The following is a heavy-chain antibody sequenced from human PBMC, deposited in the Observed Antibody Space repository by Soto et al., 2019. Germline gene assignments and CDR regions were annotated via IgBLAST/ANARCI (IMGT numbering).Heavy chain of an antibody. CDR3: ARVDRWLRYGMDV. CDR2: IYYSGST. Sequence: SETLSLTCTVSGGSISSGGYYWSWIRHPPGKGLEWIGYIYYSGSTYYNPSLKSRVTISVDTSKNQFSLKLSSVTAADTAVYYRARVDRWLRYGMDVWGQGTTLTI. D-gene: IGHD5-12*01. J-gene: IGHJ6*01. CDR1: GGSISSGGYY. V-gene: IGHV4-30-4*01.